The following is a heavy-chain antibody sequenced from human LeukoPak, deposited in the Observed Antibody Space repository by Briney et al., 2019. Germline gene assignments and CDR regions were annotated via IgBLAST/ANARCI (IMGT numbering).Heavy chain of an antibody. CDR1: GYSISSGYY. J-gene: IGHJ5*02. Sequence: SETLSLTCTVSGYSISSGYYWGWIRQPPGKGLEWIGSIYHSGSTYYNPSLKSRVTISVDTSKNQFSLKLSSMTAADTAVYYCARALGYCSSTSCYTVWFDPWGQGTLVTVSS. D-gene: IGHD2-2*02. V-gene: IGHV4-38-2*02. CDR2: IYHSGST. CDR3: ARALGYCSSTSCYTVWFDP.